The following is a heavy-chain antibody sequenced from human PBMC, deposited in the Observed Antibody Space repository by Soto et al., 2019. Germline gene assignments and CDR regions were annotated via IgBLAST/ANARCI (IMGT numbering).Heavy chain of an antibody. D-gene: IGHD3-10*01. CDR3: ASSYGSGYRAFDY. Sequence: QVPLVQSGAEVKRPGSSVKVSCKASGDTFTFYSINWVRQAPGLGLEWMGRINPILSMSNYAQRFQGRVTMTADKSTSTAYMELSLLRSEDTAIYYCASSYGSGYRAFDYWGQGALVTVSS. V-gene: IGHV1-69*02. CDR2: INPILSMS. CDR1: GDTFTFYS. J-gene: IGHJ4*02.